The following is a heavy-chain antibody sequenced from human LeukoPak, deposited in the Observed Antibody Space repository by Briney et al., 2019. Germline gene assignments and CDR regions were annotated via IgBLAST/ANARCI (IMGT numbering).Heavy chain of an antibody. J-gene: IGHJ4*02. CDR3: AKDQELYYYDSSGYSSFDY. Sequence: PGGSLRLSCAASGFTFSSYAMSWVRQAPGKGLEWVSAISGSGGSTYYADSVKGRFTISRDNSKNTLYLQMNSLRAEDTAVYYCAKDQELYYYDSSGYSSFDYWGQGTLVTVSS. CDR1: GFTFSSYA. V-gene: IGHV3-23*01. CDR2: ISGSGGST. D-gene: IGHD3-22*01.